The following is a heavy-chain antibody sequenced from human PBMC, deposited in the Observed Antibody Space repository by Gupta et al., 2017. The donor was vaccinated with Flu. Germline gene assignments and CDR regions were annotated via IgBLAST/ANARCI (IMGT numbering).Heavy chain of an antibody. CDR2: INPNSGGT. Sequence: QVQLVPSGAEVKKPGASVKVSCKDSGYTLTGYYMHWVRQAPGQGLEWMGWINPNSGGTNYAQKFQGRVTMTRDTSISTAYMELSRLRSDDTAVYYCARALITMVRGVRLDYFDYWGQGTLVTVSS. V-gene: IGHV1-2*02. CDR3: ARALITMVRGVRLDYFDY. CDR1: GYTLTGYY. D-gene: IGHD3-10*01. J-gene: IGHJ4*02.